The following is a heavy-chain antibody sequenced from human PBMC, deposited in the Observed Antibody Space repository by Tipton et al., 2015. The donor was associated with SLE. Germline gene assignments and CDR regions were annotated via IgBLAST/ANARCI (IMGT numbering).Heavy chain of an antibody. CDR3: VRELDTFDI. V-gene: IGHV4-31*03. Sequence: TLSLTCSLSGGSISSGGYYWNWMRQHPGKGLEWIGYVFYSGSTSYNPSLESRVSMSVDTSKTQFSLKLTSVTAADTAVYYCVRELDTFDIWGQGTMVTVSS. CDR1: GGSISSGGYY. CDR2: VFYSGST. J-gene: IGHJ3*02.